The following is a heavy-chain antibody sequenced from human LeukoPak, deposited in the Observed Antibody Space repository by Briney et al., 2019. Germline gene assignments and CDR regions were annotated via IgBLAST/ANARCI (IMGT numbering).Heavy chain of an antibody. D-gene: IGHD6-19*01. CDR3: AKRRDSSGWWTFDY. CDR1: GFTFSSYG. CDR2: IRYDGSNK. Sequence: GGSLRVSCAASGFTFSSYGMHWVRQAPGKGLEWGAFIRYDGSNKYYADSVKGRFTISRDNSKNTLYLQMNSLRAEDTAVYYCAKRRDSSGWWTFDYWGQGTLVTVSS. J-gene: IGHJ4*02. V-gene: IGHV3-30*02.